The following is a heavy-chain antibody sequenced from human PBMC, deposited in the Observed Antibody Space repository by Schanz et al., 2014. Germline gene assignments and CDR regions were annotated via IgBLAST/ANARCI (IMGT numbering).Heavy chain of an antibody. D-gene: IGHD3-16*01. Sequence: QVQLVQSGAEVKKPGASVKVSCKASGYTFVSYSMHWVRQAPGQGLEWMGWISAYNGHTDYAQKLQGRVTLTTDTAANTAYMELRSLRSDDTAHYYCVRVPSRDVSFDLWGRGALVTVSS. V-gene: IGHV1-18*04. CDR2: ISAYNGHT. CDR1: GYTFVSYS. J-gene: IGHJ2*01. CDR3: VRVPSRDVSFDL.